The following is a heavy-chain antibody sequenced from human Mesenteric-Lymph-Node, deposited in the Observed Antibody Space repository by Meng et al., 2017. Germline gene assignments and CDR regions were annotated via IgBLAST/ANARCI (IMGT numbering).Heavy chain of an antibody. Sequence: SVKVSCKASGGTFSSYAIRWVRQAPGQGLEGMGGIIPNFGTANYAQKFQGRVTITADESTCTDYMELSSLSSEDTDVYYCASSRINMVQGAPFDYWGQGTLVTVSS. D-gene: IGHD3-10*01. CDR2: IIPNFGTA. V-gene: IGHV1-69*13. CDR1: GGTFSSYA. CDR3: ASSRINMVQGAPFDY. J-gene: IGHJ4*02.